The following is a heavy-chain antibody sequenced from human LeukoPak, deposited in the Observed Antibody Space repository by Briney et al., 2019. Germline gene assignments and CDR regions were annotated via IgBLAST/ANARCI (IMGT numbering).Heavy chain of an antibody. CDR2: ISAYNGNT. CDR1: GYTFTSYG. J-gene: IGHJ4*02. Sequence: ASVKVSCKASGYTFTSYGISWVRQAPGQGLEWMGWISAYNGNTNYAQKLQGRVTMTTDTSTSTAYMELRSLRSDDTAVYYCARDLRSKYYYDSSGYHDYWGQGTLVTVSS. V-gene: IGHV1-18*01. D-gene: IGHD3-22*01. CDR3: ARDLRSKYYYDSSGYHDY.